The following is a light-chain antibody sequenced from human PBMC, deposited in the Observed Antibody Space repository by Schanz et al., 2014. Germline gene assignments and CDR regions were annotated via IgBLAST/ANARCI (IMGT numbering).Light chain of an antibody. J-gene: IGLJ2*01. CDR3: SSYAGSYFVV. CDR2: EGT. CDR1: SSDVGSYNL. V-gene: IGLV2-23*01. Sequence: QSALTQPASVSGSPGQSITISCTGTSSDVGSYNLVSWYQQHPGKAPKLMIYEGTKRPSGVSDRFSGSKSANTASLTISGLQAEDEADYYCSSYAGSYFVVFGGGTKLTVL.